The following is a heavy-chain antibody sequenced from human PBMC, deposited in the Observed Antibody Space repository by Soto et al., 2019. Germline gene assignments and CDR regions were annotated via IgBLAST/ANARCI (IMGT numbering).Heavy chain of an antibody. J-gene: IGHJ4*02. CDR3: ARRGDIVVVPAHRRWRAEPTTTGSFDY. D-gene: IGHD2-2*01. CDR2: IIPLFGTA. CDR1: GGTFSSYA. V-gene: IGHV1-69*13. Sequence: ASVNVSCKASGGTFSSYAFSWVRQAPGQGVEGMGGIIPLFGTANYAKKFQGRGKITADESTSRAYMELSSMRSEDTVVYYCARRGDIVVVPAHRRWRAEPTTTGSFDYWGQGTLVTVSS.